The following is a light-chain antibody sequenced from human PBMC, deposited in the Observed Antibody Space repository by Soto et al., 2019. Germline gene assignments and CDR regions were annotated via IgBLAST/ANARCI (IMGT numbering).Light chain of an antibody. Sequence: EMVLTQSPAPLSLSPGERATLSFRASQSVSSYLAWYQQKPGQAPRLLIYDASNRATGIPARFSGSGSGTDFALTIRCLEPEDFAVYYCQQRSNWPVTFGPGTKVDIK. V-gene: IGKV3-11*01. J-gene: IGKJ3*01. CDR1: QSVSSY. CDR3: QQRSNWPVT. CDR2: DAS.